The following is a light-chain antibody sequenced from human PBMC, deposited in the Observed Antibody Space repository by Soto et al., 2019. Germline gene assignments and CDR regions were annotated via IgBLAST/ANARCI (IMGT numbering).Light chain of an antibody. CDR2: DNN. J-gene: IGLJ1*01. V-gene: IGLV1-51*01. Sequence: QSVLTQPPSVSAAPGQKVTISCSGSSSNIGNNYVSWYQQLPGTAPKLLIYDNNKRPSGIPDRFSGSKSGTSATLGITGLQTGDEADYYCCSYTTTSAYVFGTGTKVTVL. CDR1: SSNIGNNY. CDR3: CSYTTTSAYV.